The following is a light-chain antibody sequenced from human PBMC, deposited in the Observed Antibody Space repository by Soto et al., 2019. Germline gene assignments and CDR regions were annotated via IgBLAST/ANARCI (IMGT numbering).Light chain of an antibody. CDR3: QQYGSSPIT. J-gene: IGKJ5*01. CDR1: PSVSSNF. Sequence: ELVWTQSPGTLSLSPGERVTLSGRDSPSVSSNFLAWYQQKPGQDPRLLVYGESSRATGIPARFSGFGSGTDFTLTIRRMEPEDFAVYFCQQYGSSPITFGQGKRVEIK. V-gene: IGKV3-20*01. CDR2: GES.